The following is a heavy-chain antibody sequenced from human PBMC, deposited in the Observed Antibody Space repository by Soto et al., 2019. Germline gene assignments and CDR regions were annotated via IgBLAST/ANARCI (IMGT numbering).Heavy chain of an antibody. CDR3: ASFRVQGRCCTTGETDY. D-gene: IGHD2-8*01. V-gene: IGHV4-4*02. CDR1: GDSISSSDW. J-gene: IGHJ4*02. CDR2: IYHTGST. Sequence: SETLSLTCTVSGDSISSSDWWSWVRQPPGKGLEWIGEIYHTGSTNYNPSLKSRVTISIDKSKNQFSLKLSSLTAADTAVYYCASFRVQGRCCTTGETDYWGQRTLVTLSS.